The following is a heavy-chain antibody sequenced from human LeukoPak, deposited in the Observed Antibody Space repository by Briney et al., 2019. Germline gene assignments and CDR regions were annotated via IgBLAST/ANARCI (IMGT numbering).Heavy chain of an antibody. J-gene: IGHJ4*02. CDR3: ARNYGGYDGTDY. CDR2: INWNGGST. V-gene: IGHV3-20*04. Sequence: GGSLRLSCAASGFTFDDYGMSWVRQAPGKGLEWVSGINWNGGSTGYADFVKGRFTIFRDNAKNSLYLQMNSLRAEDTALYFCARNYGGYDGTDYWGQGNLVTVSS. CDR1: GFTFDDYG. D-gene: IGHD5-12*01.